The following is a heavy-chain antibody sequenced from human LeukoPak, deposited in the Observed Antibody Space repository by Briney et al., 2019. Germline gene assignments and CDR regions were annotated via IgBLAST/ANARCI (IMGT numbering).Heavy chain of an antibody. D-gene: IGHD3-22*01. CDR1: GGSISSDMYY. CDR2: IYYTGST. CDR3: ASVARDSRGYHYFDY. V-gene: IGHV4-39*01. J-gene: IGHJ4*02. Sequence: SETLSLTCTVSGGSISSDMYYWGWIRQSPGKGLEWIGNIYYTGSTYYSPSLKSRVTMSVDTYRNQFSLKLSSVTAADTAVYYCASVARDSRGYHYFDYWGQGTLVTVSS.